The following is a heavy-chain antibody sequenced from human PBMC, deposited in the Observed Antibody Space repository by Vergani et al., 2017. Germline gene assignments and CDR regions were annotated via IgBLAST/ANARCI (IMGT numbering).Heavy chain of an antibody. CDR1: GFTFSLAW. Sequence: EVQLVESGGGLVKPGGSLRVSCAASGFTFSLAWMSWVRQAPGKGLEWVGRVKSKSGGGIIDYAAPVKGRFTISREDSRNLLYLQMNSLIAEDAAVYFCAAGVWFGDGYSWGGGTMVTVSS. V-gene: IGHV3-15*01. J-gene: IGHJ3*02. D-gene: IGHD3-10*01. CDR3: AAGVWFGDGYS. CDR2: VKSKSGGGII.